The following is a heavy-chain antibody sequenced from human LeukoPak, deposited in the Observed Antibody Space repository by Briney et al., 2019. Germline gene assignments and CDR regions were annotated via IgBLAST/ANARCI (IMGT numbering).Heavy chain of an antibody. J-gene: IGHJ4*02. CDR3: AKTVGYSKHIFDY. V-gene: IGHV3-23*01. Sequence: GGSLRLSCAASGVTFSSYAMSWGRQAPGKGLEWVSAISGSGGSTYYADSVKGRFTISRDNSKNTLYLQMNSLRAEDTAVYYCAKTVGYSKHIFDYWGQGTLVTVSS. CDR1: GVTFSSYA. CDR2: ISGSGGST. D-gene: IGHD3-22*01.